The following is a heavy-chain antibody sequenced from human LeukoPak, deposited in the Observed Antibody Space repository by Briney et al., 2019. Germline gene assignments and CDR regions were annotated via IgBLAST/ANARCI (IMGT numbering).Heavy chain of an antibody. D-gene: IGHD1-26*01. CDR3: ARAVWELLNAFDI. CDR2: IKQDGSEK. J-gene: IGHJ4*01. Sequence: GGSLRLSCAAAGFTFSSYWMSWVRQAPGKGLEWVANIKQDGSEKYYVDSVKGRFTISRDNAKNSLYLQMNSLRAEDKAVYYCARAVWELLNAFDIWGQGTLVTVSS. V-gene: IGHV3-7*01. CDR1: GFTFSSYW.